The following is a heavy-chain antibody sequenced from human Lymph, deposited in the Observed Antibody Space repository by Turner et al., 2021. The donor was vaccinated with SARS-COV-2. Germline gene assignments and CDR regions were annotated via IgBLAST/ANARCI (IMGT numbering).Heavy chain of an antibody. CDR3: TRGETIAAHYDY. D-gene: IGHD6-6*01. V-gene: IGHV1-69*01. CDR1: GGTFSTYT. J-gene: IGHJ4*02. Sequence: QVQLVQSGAEVKKPGSSVKFSCKASGGTFSTYTISWVRQAPGQGLEWMGGIIPIFGTANYAQKVQGRVTITADESTSTAYMELSSLRSEDTAVYYCTRGETIAAHYDYWGQGTLVTVSS. CDR2: IIPIFGTA.